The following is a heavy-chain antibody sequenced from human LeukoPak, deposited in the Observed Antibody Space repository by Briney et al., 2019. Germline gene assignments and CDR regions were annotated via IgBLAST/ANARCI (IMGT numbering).Heavy chain of an antibody. CDR3: ARDEIPGVREHYYYYGMDV. D-gene: IGHD3-10*01. J-gene: IGHJ6*02. CDR2: INPSGGST. V-gene: IGHV1-46*01. CDR1: GYTFTSYY. Sequence: ASVKVSCKASGYTFTSYYMHWVRQAPGQGLEWMGIINPSGGSTSYAQKFQGRVTMTRDTSTSTVYMELSSLRSEDTAVYYCARDEIPGVREHYYYYGMDVWGQGTTVTVSS.